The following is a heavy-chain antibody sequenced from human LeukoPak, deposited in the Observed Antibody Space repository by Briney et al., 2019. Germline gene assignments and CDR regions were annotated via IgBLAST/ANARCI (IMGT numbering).Heavy chain of an antibody. D-gene: IGHD7-27*01. CDR1: GFTFSNAW. CDR2: IKSKTDGGTT. V-gene: IGHV3-15*01. J-gene: IGHJ6*03. CDR3: TTDGDEYYYYSHLDV. Sequence: GGSLRLSCAASGFTFSNAWMSWVRQAPGKGLEWVGRIKSKTDGGTTDSAAPVKGRFTISRDDSKNTLYLQMSSLKTEDTAVYYCTTDGDEYYYYSHLDVWGKGTTVTVSS.